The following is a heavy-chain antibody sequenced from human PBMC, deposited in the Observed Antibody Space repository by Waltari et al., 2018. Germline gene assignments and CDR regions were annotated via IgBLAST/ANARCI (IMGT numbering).Heavy chain of an antibody. CDR1: GYTLASYY. Sequence: QVQLVQSGAEVTKPGASVKVSCKASGYTLASYYMHWVRQAPGQGLEWMGIINPSGGSTSYAQKFQGRVTMTRDTSTSTVYMELSSLRSEDTAVYYCAREIPGRVADYWGQGTLVTVSS. V-gene: IGHV1-46*01. D-gene: IGHD3-3*01. J-gene: IGHJ4*02. CDR3: AREIPGRVADY. CDR2: INPSGGST.